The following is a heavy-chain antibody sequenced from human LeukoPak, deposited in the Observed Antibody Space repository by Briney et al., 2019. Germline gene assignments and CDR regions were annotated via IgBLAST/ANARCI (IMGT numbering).Heavy chain of an antibody. J-gene: IGHJ5*02. CDR3: ARDRKSTPMVRGVIPNWFDP. CDR2: ISYGGSNK. V-gene: IGHV3-30-3*01. Sequence: AGRSLRLSCAASGFTFSSYAMHWVRQAPGKGLEWVAVISYGGSNKYYADSVKGRFTISRGNSKNTLYLQMNSLRAEDTAVYYCARDRKSTPMVRGVIPNWFDPWGQGTLVTVSS. CDR1: GFTFSSYA. D-gene: IGHD3-10*01.